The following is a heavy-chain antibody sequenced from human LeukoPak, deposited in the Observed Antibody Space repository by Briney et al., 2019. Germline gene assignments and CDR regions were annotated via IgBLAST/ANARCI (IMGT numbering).Heavy chain of an antibody. CDR1: GFTFSNAW. J-gene: IGHJ6*02. CDR2: IKQDGSEK. CDR3: ARDPEPPNYYYYGMDV. V-gene: IGHV3-7*01. Sequence: GGSLRLSCAASGFTFSNAWMSWVRQAPGKGLEWVANIKQDGSEKYYVDSVKGRFTISRDNSKNTLYLQMNSLRAEDTAVYYCARDPEPPNYYYYGMDVWGQGTTVTVSS.